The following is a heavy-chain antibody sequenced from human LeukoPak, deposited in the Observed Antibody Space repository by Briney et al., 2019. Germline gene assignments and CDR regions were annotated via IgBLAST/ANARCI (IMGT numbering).Heavy chain of an antibody. CDR1: GGSISRYY. V-gene: IGHV4-59*01. CDR2: IYYSGST. Sequence: PAETLSLTCTVSGGSISRYYWSWIRQPPGKGLEWIGYIYYSGSTNYNPSLKSRVTISVDTSKNQFSLKLNSVTAADTAVYYCARERYSGASNWFDPWGQGTLVTVSS. D-gene: IGHD1-14*01. CDR3: ARERYSGASNWFDP. J-gene: IGHJ5*02.